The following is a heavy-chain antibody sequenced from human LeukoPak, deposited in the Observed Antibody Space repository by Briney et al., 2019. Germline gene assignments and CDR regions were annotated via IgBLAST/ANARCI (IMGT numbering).Heavy chain of an antibody. J-gene: IGHJ4*02. V-gene: IGHV3-21*01. D-gene: IGHD6-19*01. Sequence: GGPLRLSCAASGFTFSSYTMISSRSSYISYADSVKGRFTISRDNAKNSLYLQMNSLRAKDTAVYYCTRYDNSGWYKGIDYWGQGTLVTVSS. CDR1: GFTFSSYT. CDR3: TRYDNSGWYKGIDY. CDR2: SSRSSYI.